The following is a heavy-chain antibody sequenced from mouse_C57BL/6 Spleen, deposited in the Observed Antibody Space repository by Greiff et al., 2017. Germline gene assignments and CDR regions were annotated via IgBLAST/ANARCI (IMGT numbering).Heavy chain of an antibody. J-gene: IGHJ2*01. CDR2: FYPGSGSI. CDR1: GYTFTEYT. Sequence: VQLVESGAELVKPGASVKLSCKASGYTFTEYTIHWVKQRSGQGLEWIGWFYPGSGSIKYNEKFKDKATLTADKSSSTVYMQLSRLTSEDSAVYFCARHEVGGYYFDYWGQGTTLTVSS. V-gene: IGHV1-62-2*01. D-gene: IGHD1-1*02. CDR3: ARHEVGGYYFDY.